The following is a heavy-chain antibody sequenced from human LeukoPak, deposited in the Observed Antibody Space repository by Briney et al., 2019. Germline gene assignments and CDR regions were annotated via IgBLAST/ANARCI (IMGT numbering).Heavy chain of an antibody. Sequence: NPSETLSLTCTVSGGSISSSSYYWGWIRQPTGEGLEWIGSIYYSGSTYYNPSLKSRVTISVDTSKNQFSLKLSSVTAADTAVYYCARSGKYSSSWYVAYWGQGTLVTVSS. CDR1: GGSISSSSYY. CDR3: ARSGKYSSSWYVAY. V-gene: IGHV4-39*01. J-gene: IGHJ4*02. CDR2: IYYSGST. D-gene: IGHD6-13*01.